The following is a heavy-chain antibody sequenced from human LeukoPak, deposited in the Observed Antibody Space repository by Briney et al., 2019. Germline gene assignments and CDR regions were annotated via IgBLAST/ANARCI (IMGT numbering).Heavy chain of an antibody. CDR3: TIGITFGGVIVIHFVY. V-gene: IGHV3-49*04. CDR2: ISIKACVLTT. J-gene: IGHJ4*02. CDR1: GFSFSTYW. Sequence: PGGTLSLSCAVSGFSFSTYWMHWVRQAPAKGQGWVWFISIKACVLTTEYAASVKARFTISRDGSKSIAYLQMNSLKTEDTAVYYCTIGITFGGVIVIHFVYWGQGTLVTVSS. D-gene: IGHD3-16*02.